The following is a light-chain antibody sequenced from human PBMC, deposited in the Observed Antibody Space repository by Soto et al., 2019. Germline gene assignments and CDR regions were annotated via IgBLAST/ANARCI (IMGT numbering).Light chain of an antibody. CDR3: QQSHGIPYT. CDR1: QTISTY. Sequence: DIQMTQSPSSLSASVGDRVTITCRASQTISTYLNWYQQKPGKAPKLLIYAASTLQSGVPSRFSCSGSWTDFTLIINSLQPEDFATYYCQQSHGIPYTFGQGTKLEIK. V-gene: IGKV1-39*01. CDR2: AAS. J-gene: IGKJ2*01.